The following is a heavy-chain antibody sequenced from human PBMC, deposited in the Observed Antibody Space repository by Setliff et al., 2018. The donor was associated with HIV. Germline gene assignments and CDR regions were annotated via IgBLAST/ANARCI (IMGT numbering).Heavy chain of an antibody. Sequence: PSETLSLTCAVYGGSFSEYYWSWIRQSPGKGLEWIGEINHSGSTHYNPPLKSRATISVDTSKNQFSLRLNSVTAADTAVYYWARGATLLPGYSDRWEYFYMDVWGKGTTVTVSS. J-gene: IGHJ6*03. V-gene: IGHV4-34*01. CDR2: INHSGST. CDR3: ARGATLLPGYSDRWEYFYMDV. CDR1: GGSFSEYY. D-gene: IGHD5-12*01.